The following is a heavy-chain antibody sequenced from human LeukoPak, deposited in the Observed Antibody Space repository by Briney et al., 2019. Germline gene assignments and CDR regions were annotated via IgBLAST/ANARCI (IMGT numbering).Heavy chain of an antibody. Sequence: SETLSLTCTVPGGSISSYYWSWIRQPPGKGLEWIVTICYSGSTFYSPSLKSRVTLSVDTSRNQFSLRLSSVTAADTAVYYCARIENYIPEDWFDPWGQGTLVTVSS. CDR1: GGSISSYY. D-gene: IGHD5-24*01. J-gene: IGHJ5*02. CDR3: ARIENYIPEDWFDP. CDR2: ICYSGST. V-gene: IGHV4-59*04.